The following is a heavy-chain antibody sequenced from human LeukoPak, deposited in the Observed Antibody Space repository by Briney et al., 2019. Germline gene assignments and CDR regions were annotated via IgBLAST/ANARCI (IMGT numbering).Heavy chain of an antibody. J-gene: IGHJ6*02. CDR2: INPSGGST. V-gene: IGHV1-46*01. CDR1: GYTFTNYD. D-gene: IGHD6-6*01. Sequence: GASVRVSCKASGYTFTNYDMHWVRQAPGQGLEWMGIINPSGGSTNHTEKVQGRVTLTRDKSTSTVYMELSSLRSEDTAVYYCALAARYYYYPNDVWGQGTTVTGAS. CDR3: ALAARYYYYPNDV.